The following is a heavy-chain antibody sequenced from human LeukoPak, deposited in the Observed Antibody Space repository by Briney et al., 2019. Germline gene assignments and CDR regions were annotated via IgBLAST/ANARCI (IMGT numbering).Heavy chain of an antibody. J-gene: IGHJ3*02. V-gene: IGHV6-1*01. CDR2: TYYRSKWYN. CDR1: GDSVSSNSAA. Sequence: SQTLSLTCAISGDSVSSNSAAWHWIRQSPSRGLEWLGRTYYRSKWYNDYAVSVKSRITINPDTSKNQFSLQLNSVTPEDTAVYYCARGYLSQWLVSGDAFDIWGQGTMVTVSS. CDR3: ARGYLSQWLVSGDAFDI. D-gene: IGHD6-19*01.